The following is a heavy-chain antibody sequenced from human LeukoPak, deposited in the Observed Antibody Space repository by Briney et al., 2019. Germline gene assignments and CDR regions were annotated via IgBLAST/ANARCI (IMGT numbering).Heavy chain of an antibody. CDR2: IYYSGST. CDR1: GGSISSHY. CDR3: ARVGYDFWSGYSKYYYYMDV. V-gene: IGHV4-59*11. Sequence: SETLSLTCTVSGGSISSHYWSWIRQLPGKGLEWIGYIYYSGSTNYNPSLKSRVTISVDTSKNQFSLKLSSVTAADTAVYYCARVGYDFWSGYSKYYYYMDVWGKGTTVTVSS. D-gene: IGHD3-3*01. J-gene: IGHJ6*03.